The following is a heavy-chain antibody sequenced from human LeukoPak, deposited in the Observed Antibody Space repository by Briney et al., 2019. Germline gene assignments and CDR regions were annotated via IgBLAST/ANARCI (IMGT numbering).Heavy chain of an antibody. Sequence: GGSLRLSCAASGFTFSSYSMNWVRQAPGKGLEWVSSISSSSSYIYYADSVKGRFTISRDNAKNSLYLQMNSLRAEDTAVYYCARDRRAIGYYGVDVWGQGTTVTVSS. V-gene: IGHV3-21*01. CDR1: GFTFSSYS. D-gene: IGHD6-6*01. CDR3: ARDRRAIGYYGVDV. J-gene: IGHJ6*02. CDR2: ISSSSSYI.